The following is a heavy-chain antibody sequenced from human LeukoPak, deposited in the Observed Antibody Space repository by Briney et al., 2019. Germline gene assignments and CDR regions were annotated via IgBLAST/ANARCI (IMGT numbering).Heavy chain of an antibody. J-gene: IGHJ4*02. D-gene: IGHD4-17*01. CDR1: GSRFTSYW. V-gene: IGHV5-51*01. Sequence: GASLQISSRGSGSRFTSYWIGWGGRLPGKGLEWTGIIYPGDSDTRYSPSFQGQVTIPADKSISTAYLQGSSLKASDTAMYYCARLTVTGAYYFDYWGQGTLVTVSS. CDR3: ARLTVTGAYYFDY. CDR2: IYPGDSDT.